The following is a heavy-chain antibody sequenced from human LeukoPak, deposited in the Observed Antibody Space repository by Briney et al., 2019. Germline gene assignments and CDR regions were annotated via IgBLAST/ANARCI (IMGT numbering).Heavy chain of an antibody. J-gene: IGHJ4*02. Sequence: GGSLRLSCAASGFTVSSNYMSWVRQAPGKGLEWVSVIYSGGSTYYADSVKGRFTISRDNSKNTLYLQMNSLRAEDTAVYYCARGYYDFWSGYYNQAHFDYWGQGTLVTVSS. CDR3: ARGYYDFWSGYYNQAHFDY. D-gene: IGHD3-3*01. CDR2: IYSGGST. V-gene: IGHV3-53*01. CDR1: GFTVSSNY.